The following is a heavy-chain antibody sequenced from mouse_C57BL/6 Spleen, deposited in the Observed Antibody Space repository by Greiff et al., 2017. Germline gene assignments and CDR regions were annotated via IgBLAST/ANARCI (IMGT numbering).Heavy chain of an antibody. J-gene: IGHJ2*01. CDR1: GFTFSSYG. CDR3: ARLDSSGSSLDY. CDR2: ISSGGSYT. Sequence: EVQRVESGGDLVKPGGSLKLSCAASGFTFSSYGMSWVRQTPDKRLEWVATISSGGSYTYYPDSVKGRFTISRDNAKNTLYLQMSSLKSEDTAVYYCARLDSSGSSLDYWGQGTTLTVSS. V-gene: IGHV5-6*01. D-gene: IGHD3-2*02.